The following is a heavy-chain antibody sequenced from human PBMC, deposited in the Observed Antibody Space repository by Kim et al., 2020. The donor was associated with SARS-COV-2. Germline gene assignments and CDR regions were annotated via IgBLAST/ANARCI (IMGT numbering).Heavy chain of an antibody. CDR3: ARDQLAAAGNNWFDP. D-gene: IGHD6-13*01. Sequence: AQKFQGRVTITADKSTSTAYMELSSLRSEDTAVHYCARDQLAAAGNNWFDPWGQGTLVTVSS. V-gene: IGHV1-69*04. J-gene: IGHJ5*02.